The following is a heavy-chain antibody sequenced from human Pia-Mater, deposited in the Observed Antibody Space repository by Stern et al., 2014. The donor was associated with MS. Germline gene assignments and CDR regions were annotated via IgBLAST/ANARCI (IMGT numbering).Heavy chain of an antibody. V-gene: IGHV1-69*01. Sequence: HVQLVQSGAEVKKPGSSVKVSCKASGGIFRSHATSWVRQAPGQGLEWMGGIIPAFGKAEYARKFQGRITITADESTSTVYIEWSSLKSEDTAGYYCAGGGGGRISMTTAVLYGLDVWGQGTTVTVS. CDR1: GGIFRSHA. J-gene: IGHJ6*02. CDR3: AGGGGGRISMTTAVLYGLDV. D-gene: IGHD3-22*01. CDR2: IIPAFGKA.